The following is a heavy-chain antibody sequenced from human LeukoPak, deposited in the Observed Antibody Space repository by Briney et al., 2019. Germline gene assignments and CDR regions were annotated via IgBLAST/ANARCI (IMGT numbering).Heavy chain of an antibody. V-gene: IGHV3-33*01. CDR3: ARDVNTAYYYGMDV. Sequence: GGPLRLSCAPPEFPFISYGRHWVRQAPAKGLEWVPVIWYDGSNKYYADSVKGRFTISRDNSKNTLYLQMNSLRAEDTAVYYCARDVNTAYYYGMDVWGQGTTVTVSS. D-gene: IGHD2/OR15-2a*01. CDR2: IWYDGSNK. CDR1: EFPFISYG. J-gene: IGHJ6*02.